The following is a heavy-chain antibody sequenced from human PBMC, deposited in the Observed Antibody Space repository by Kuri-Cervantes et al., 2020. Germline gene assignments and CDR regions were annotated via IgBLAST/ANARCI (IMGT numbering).Heavy chain of an antibody. J-gene: IGHJ6*03. CDR3: ARNGIVVVPAANYYYYYYMDV. Sequence: ASVKVSCKASGGTFSSYAISWVRQAPGQGLEWMGWISAYNGDTNYAQKLQGRVTMTTDTSTSTAYMELRSLRSDDTAVYYCARNGIVVVPAANYYYYYYMDVWGKGTTVTVSS. CDR1: GGTFSSYA. D-gene: IGHD2-2*01. V-gene: IGHV1-18*01. CDR2: ISAYNGDT.